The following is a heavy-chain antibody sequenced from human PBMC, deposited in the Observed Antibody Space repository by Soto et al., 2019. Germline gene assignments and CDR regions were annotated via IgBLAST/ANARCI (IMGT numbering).Heavy chain of an antibody. J-gene: IGHJ6*02. CDR3: ARDWRQLYGMDV. V-gene: IGHV3-66*01. D-gene: IGHD6-13*01. CDR2: IYSGGST. Sequence: EVQLVESGGGLVQPGGSLRLSCAASGFTVSSNYMSWVRQAPGKGLEWVSVIYSGGSTYYADSVKGRFTISRDNSKNTLDLQMNSLRAEDTAVYYCARDWRQLYGMDVWGQGTTVTVSS. CDR1: GFTVSSNY.